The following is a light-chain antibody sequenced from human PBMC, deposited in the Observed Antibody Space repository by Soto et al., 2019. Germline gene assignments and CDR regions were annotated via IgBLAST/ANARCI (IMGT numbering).Light chain of an antibody. V-gene: IGKV3-15*01. CDR3: QYYNNWPT. Sequence: EKMIWHALPTLSVSTGERDTLSCRASQSVSSNLAWYQQKPGQAPRLLIYGATTRATGIPARFSGSGSGTEFTLTNSILPADDLAVYCYQYYNNWPTFGQGTRLEIK. J-gene: IGKJ5*01. CDR1: QSVSSN. CDR2: GAT.